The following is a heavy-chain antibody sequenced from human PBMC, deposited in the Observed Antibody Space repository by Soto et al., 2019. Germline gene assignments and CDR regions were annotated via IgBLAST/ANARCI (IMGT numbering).Heavy chain of an antibody. D-gene: IGHD4-17*01. CDR1: GFTFSSYG. CDR3: SYGDGYYYYGMDV. CDR2: IWYDGSNK. J-gene: IGHJ6*02. V-gene: IGHV3-33*01. Sequence: GGSLRLSCAASGFTFSSYGMHWVRQAPGKGLEWVAVIWYDGSNKYYADSVKGRFTISRDNSKNTLYLQMNSLRAEDTAVYYCSYGDGYYYYGMDVWGQGTAVTVSS.